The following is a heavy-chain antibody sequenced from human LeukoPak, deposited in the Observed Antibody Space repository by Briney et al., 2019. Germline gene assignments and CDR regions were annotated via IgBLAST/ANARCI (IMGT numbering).Heavy chain of an antibody. D-gene: IGHD5-18*01. CDR3: AGGYSYGYSAPFDY. Sequence: GGSLRLSCAASGFTVSSNYMSWVRQAPGKGLEWVSVTYSGGSTYYADSVKGRFTISRDNSKNTLYLQMNSLRAEDTAVYYCAGGYSYGYSAPFDYWGQGTLVTVSS. CDR1: GFTVSSNY. CDR2: TYSGGST. J-gene: IGHJ4*02. V-gene: IGHV3-53*01.